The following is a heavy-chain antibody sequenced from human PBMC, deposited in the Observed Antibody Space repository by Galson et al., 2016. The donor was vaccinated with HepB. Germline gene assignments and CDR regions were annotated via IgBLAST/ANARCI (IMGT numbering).Heavy chain of an antibody. CDR2: ISATDGVT. CDR3: AKAELRTGWSFHYSAMDV. V-gene: IGHV3-23*01. Sequence: SLRLSCAASGFPFSSYAMSWVRQSPGKGLEWVSGISATDGVTWYADSVKGRFTISRDNSGNTLYLEMNTLRAEDAAVFYCAKAELRTGWSFHYSAMDVWGQGTTVTVAS. CDR1: GFPFSSYA. J-gene: IGHJ6*02. D-gene: IGHD6-19*01.